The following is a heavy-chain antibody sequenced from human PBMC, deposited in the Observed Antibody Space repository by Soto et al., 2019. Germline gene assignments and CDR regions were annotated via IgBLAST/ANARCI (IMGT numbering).Heavy chain of an antibody. V-gene: IGHV1-18*01. Sequence: ASVTVSCQASGYAFTSYGISWVRQAPGQGLEWMGWISAYNGNTNYAQKLQGRVTMTTDTSTSTAYMELRSLRSDDTAVYYCAREAEYCGGDCYQDAFDIWGQGTMVTVSS. J-gene: IGHJ3*02. CDR2: ISAYNGNT. D-gene: IGHD2-21*02. CDR3: AREAEYCGGDCYQDAFDI. CDR1: GYAFTSYG.